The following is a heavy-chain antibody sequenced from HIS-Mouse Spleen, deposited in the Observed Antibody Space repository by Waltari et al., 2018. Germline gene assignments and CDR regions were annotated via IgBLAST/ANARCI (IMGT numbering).Heavy chain of an antibody. CDR2: IKQDGSEK. CDR3: AREIPYSSSWYDWYFDL. CDR1: GFIFSSYW. Sequence: EVQLVESGGGLVQPGGSLRLSCAASGFIFSSYWMIWARQAPGKGLEWVANIKQDGSEKYYVDSVKGRFTISRDNAKNSLYLQMNSLRAEDTAVYYCAREIPYSSSWYDWYFDLWGRGTLVTVSS. J-gene: IGHJ2*01. V-gene: IGHV3-7*03. D-gene: IGHD6-13*01.